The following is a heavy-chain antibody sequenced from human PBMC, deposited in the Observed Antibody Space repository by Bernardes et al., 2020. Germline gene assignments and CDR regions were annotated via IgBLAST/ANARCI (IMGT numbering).Heavy chain of an antibody. Sequence: ASVKVSCKASGYTFTDYYLHWVRQAPGQGLEWMGRINPNTGGTNYAQKFQGRVTMTRDTSISTAYMELSGLRYDDTAIYYCATGLQWELVSYWGQGTLITVSS. CDR2: INPNTGGT. CDR3: ATGLQWELVSY. J-gene: IGHJ4*02. CDR1: GYTFTDYY. D-gene: IGHD1-26*01. V-gene: IGHV1-2*06.